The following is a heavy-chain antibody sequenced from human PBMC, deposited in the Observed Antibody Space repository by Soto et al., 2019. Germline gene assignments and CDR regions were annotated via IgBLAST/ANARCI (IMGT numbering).Heavy chain of an antibody. V-gene: IGHV1-69*13. J-gene: IGHJ4*02. CDR2: IIPIFGTA. CDR3: ARGARRAHCSSTSCYDGAGY. D-gene: IGHD2-2*01. Sequence: ASVKVSCKASGGTFSSYAISWVRQAPGQGLEWMGGIIPIFGTANYAQKFQGRVTITADESTSTAYMELSSLRSEDTAVYYCARGARRAHCSSTSCYDGAGYWGQGTLVTVSS. CDR1: GGTFSSYA.